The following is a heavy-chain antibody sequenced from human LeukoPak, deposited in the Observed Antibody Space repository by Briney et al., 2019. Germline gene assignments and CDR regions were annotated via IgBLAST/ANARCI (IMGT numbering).Heavy chain of an antibody. Sequence: GGSLRLSCAASGXTFIDHYVDWVRQAPGKGLEWIGRIRNKANSYTTEYAASVKGRFTVSRDDSKNSLFLQMNSLESEDTAVYYCARRNSVTQGLDNWGQGTLVTVSS. CDR2: IRNKANSYTT. J-gene: IGHJ4*02. CDR3: ARRNSVTQGLDN. D-gene: IGHD5/OR15-5a*01. V-gene: IGHV3-72*01. CDR1: GXTFIDHY.